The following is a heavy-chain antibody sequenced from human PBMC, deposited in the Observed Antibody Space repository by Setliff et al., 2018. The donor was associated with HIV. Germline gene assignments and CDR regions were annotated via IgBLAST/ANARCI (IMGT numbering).Heavy chain of an antibody. V-gene: IGHV7-4-1*02. CDR3: ARVGSGWSTFDY. D-gene: IGHD6-13*01. CDR2: FNTETGNT. Sequence: ASVKVSCKASGYTLTTYAISWVRQAPGQGLEWMGWFNTETGNTMYAQGFRGRFVFSLDTSVSTAFLQINRLKAEDTAKYYCARVGSGWSTFDYWGQGALVTVS. J-gene: IGHJ4*02. CDR1: GYTLTTYA.